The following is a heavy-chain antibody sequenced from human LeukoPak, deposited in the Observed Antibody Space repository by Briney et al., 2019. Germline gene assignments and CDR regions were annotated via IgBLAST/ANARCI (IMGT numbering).Heavy chain of an antibody. J-gene: IGHJ5*02. V-gene: IGHV1-8*01. Sequence: ASVKVSCKASGYTFTSYDINWVRQATGQGLEWMGWMNPNSGNTGYAQKFQGRVTMTRNTSISTAYMELSSLRSEGTAVYYCAREYDFWSGYYMYNWFDPWGQGTLVTVSS. CDR3: AREYDFWSGYYMYNWFDP. CDR2: MNPNSGNT. CDR1: GYTFTSYD. D-gene: IGHD3-3*01.